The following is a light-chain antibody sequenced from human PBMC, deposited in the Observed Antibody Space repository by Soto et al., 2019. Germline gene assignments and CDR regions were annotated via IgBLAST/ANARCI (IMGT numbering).Light chain of an antibody. CDR2: ATS. CDR1: QSIASY. Sequence: DIQMTQSPSSLSASVGDRVIITCRASQSIASYLNWYQQKPGKAPRLLIFATSNLQSGVPSRFSGSGSGTHFTLSISSLQPEDSATYYCERSYSIPPPVGQGTKVDIK. V-gene: IGKV1-39*01. J-gene: IGKJ1*01. CDR3: ERSYSIPPP.